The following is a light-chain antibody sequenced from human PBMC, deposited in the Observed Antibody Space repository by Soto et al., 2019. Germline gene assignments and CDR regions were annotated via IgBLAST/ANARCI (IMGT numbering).Light chain of an antibody. V-gene: IGLV1-36*01. CDR3: AAWDDSLNGQV. J-gene: IGLJ2*01. CDR1: SSNIGNNA. Sequence: QSVLTQPPSVSEAPRQRVTISCSGSSSNIGNNAVNWYQQLPGKAPKLLIYDDDVLSSGVSDRFSASKSGTSASLAISGLQSEDEADYYCAAWDDSLNGQVFRGGTTLTVL. CDR2: DDD.